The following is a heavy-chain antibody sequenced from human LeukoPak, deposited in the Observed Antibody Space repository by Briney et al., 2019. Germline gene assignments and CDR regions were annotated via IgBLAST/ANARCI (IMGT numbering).Heavy chain of an antibody. CDR1: GFTFSNYA. J-gene: IGHJ4*02. D-gene: IGHD5-18*01. V-gene: IGHV3-30-3*01. CDR2: ISYDGSNE. CDR3: ARDLAYSRLDY. Sequence: GGSLRLSCAASGFTFSNYAMHWARQAPGKGLEWVAIISYDGSNEYYADSVKGRFIISRDNSKNTLYLQMNSLRAEDTAVYYCARDLAYSRLDYWGQGMLVTVSS.